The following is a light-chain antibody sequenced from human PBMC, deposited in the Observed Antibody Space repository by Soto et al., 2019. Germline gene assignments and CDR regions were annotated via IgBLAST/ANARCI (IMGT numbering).Light chain of an antibody. Sequence: EIVLTQSPATLSLSPGERATLSCRASQSVSSYLTWYQQKPGQAPRLLIYDASKRATGIPARFSASGSGADFTLTISSLEPEDFAVYFCQQRSNCPVTFGGGTKVEIK. CDR3: QQRSNCPVT. J-gene: IGKJ4*01. V-gene: IGKV3-11*01. CDR1: QSVSSY. CDR2: DAS.